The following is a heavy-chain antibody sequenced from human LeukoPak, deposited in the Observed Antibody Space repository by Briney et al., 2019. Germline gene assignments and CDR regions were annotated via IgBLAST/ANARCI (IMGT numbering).Heavy chain of an antibody. D-gene: IGHD4-23*01. J-gene: IGHJ4*02. CDR1: GGSISSGSYY. CDR2: IYTSGST. CDR3: ARARWLSTYYFGY. Sequence: SETLSLTCTVSGGSISSGSYYWSWIRQPAGKGLEWIGRIYTSGSTNYNPSLKSRVTISVDTSKNQFSLKLSSVTAADTAVYYCARARWLSTYYFGYWGQGTLVTVSS. V-gene: IGHV4-61*02.